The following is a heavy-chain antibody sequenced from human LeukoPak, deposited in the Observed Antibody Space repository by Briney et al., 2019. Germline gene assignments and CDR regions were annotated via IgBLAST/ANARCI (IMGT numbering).Heavy chain of an antibody. Sequence: SETLSLTCSVSGFSITTGYYWAWIRQPPGKGLEWIGTIFRIGSSYFXPSLXSRVTISVDTSKNQFSLKLSSVTAADTALYYCARVIDVAAAGYFDSWGQGTQVTVSS. D-gene: IGHD6-13*01. CDR1: GFSITTGYY. CDR3: ARVIDVAAAGYFDS. J-gene: IGHJ4*02. V-gene: IGHV4-38-2*02. CDR2: IFRIGSS.